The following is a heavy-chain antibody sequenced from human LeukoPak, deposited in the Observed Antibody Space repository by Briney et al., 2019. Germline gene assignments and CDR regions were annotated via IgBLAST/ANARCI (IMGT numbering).Heavy chain of an antibody. CDR1: GFTFSNYA. CDR3: ARLAARPDGY. D-gene: IGHD6-6*01. J-gene: IGHJ1*01. Sequence: GSLRLSCSAYGFTFSNYAMSWVRQPPGKGLEWIGEIYHSGSTNYNPSLKSRVTISVDTSKNQFSLKLSSVTAADTAVYYCARLAARPDGYWGQGTLVTVSS. CDR2: IYHSGST. V-gene: IGHV4-34*01.